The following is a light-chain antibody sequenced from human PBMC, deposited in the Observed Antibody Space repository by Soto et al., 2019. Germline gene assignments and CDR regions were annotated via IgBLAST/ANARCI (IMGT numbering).Light chain of an antibody. CDR3: SSYTSSTTLSVV. V-gene: IGLV2-14*01. Sequence: QSALTQPASVSGSPGPSITISCTGTSSDVGGYNYVSWYHQHPGKAPKLMIYGVTNRPSGVSNRFSGSKSGNTASLTISGLQVEDEADYYCSSYTSSTTLSVVFGGGTKLTVL. CDR2: GVT. CDR1: SSDVGGYNY. J-gene: IGLJ2*01.